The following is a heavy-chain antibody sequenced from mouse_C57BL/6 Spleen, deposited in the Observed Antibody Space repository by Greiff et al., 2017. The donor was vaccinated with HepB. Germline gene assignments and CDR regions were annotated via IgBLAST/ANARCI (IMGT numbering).Heavy chain of an antibody. CDR3: ASPIYYEYDGFDV. J-gene: IGHJ1*03. D-gene: IGHD2-4*01. V-gene: IGHV1-77*01. CDR1: GYTFTDYY. Sequence: QVQLQQSGAELVKPGASVKISCKASGYTFTDYYINWVKQRPGQGLEWIGKIGPGSGSTYYNEKFKGKATLTADKSSSTASMQLSSLTSEDSAVYCWASPIYYEYDGFDVGGTGTTVTVSS. CDR2: IGPGSGST.